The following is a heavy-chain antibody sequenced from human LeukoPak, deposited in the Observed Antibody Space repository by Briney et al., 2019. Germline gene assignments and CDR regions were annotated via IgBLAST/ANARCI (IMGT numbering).Heavy chain of an antibody. V-gene: IGHV3-30*18. Sequence: GGSLRLSCAASGFTFSSCAMSWVRQAPGKGLEWVAVISYDGSNKYYADSVKGRFTISRDNSKNTLYLQMNSLRAEDTAVYYCAKGLRAPYYYDSSGDSSSPYYYYGMDVWGQGTTVTVSS. J-gene: IGHJ6*02. CDR3: AKGLRAPYYYDSSGDSSSPYYYYGMDV. D-gene: IGHD3-22*01. CDR2: ISYDGSNK. CDR1: GFTFSSCA.